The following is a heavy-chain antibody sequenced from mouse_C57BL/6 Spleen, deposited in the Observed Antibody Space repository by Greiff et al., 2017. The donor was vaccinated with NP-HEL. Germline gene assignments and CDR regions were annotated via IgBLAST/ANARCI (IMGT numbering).Heavy chain of an antibody. J-gene: IGHJ4*01. CDR1: GYTFTSYG. V-gene: IGHV1-81*01. CDR2: IYPRSGNT. D-gene: IGHD1-1*02. CDR3: ARRDYGDYYAMDY. Sequence: QVHVKQSGAELARPGASVKLSCKASGYTFTSYGISWVKQRTGQGLEWIGEIYPRSGNTYYNETFKGKATLTADKSSSTAYMELRSLTSEDSAVYFCARRDYGDYYAMDYWGQGTSVTVSS.